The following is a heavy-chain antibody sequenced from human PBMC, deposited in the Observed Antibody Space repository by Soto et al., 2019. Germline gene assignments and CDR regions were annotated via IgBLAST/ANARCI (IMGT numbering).Heavy chain of an antibody. D-gene: IGHD3-22*01. V-gene: IGHV3-48*01. Sequence: GGSLRLSCAASGFTFSSYSMHWVRQAPGKGLEWVSYISPSSSSIYYADSVKGRFTISRDNAKNPLYLQMNSLRAEDTAVYYCARVAYYYDSSGYFYWGQGTLVTVSS. CDR1: GFTFSSYS. J-gene: IGHJ4*02. CDR2: ISPSSSSI. CDR3: ARVAYYYDSSGYFY.